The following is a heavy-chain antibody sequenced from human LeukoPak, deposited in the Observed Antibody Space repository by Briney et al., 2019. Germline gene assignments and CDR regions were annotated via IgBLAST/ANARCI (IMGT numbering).Heavy chain of an antibody. CDR2: NNYNWKN. J-gene: IGHJ5*02. CDR3: VRHKRASSTDWFDP. CDR1: GRSIRCDY. V-gene: IGHV4-59*08. Sequence: KPAETQSLTCTVSGRSIRCDYWRWIRQPPRRGLEWIGNNYNWKNKLNTSLKRRVTLSVDQSKNQFSLKTSSVIASDTAMYYCVRHKRASSTDWFDPWGQGTLVTVSA. D-gene: IGHD6-6*01.